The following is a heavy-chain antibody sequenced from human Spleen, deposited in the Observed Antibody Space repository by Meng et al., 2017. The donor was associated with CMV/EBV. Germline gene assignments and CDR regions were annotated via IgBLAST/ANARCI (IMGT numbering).Heavy chain of an antibody. D-gene: IGHD3-16*02. V-gene: IGHV5-51*01. CDR3: ARGLGSYTD. CDR2: TYPSDSDT. CDR1: GYSFTSYW. J-gene: IGHJ4*02. Sequence: GESLKISCKASGYSFTSYWIVWVRQVSGKGLEWVGSTYPSDSDTRYSPSFQGRVTISADKSISTAYLQWSSLKASDTAIYFCARGLGSYTDWGQGSLVTVSS.